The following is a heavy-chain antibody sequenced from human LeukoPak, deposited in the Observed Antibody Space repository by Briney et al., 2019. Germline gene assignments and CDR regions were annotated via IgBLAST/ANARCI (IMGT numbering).Heavy chain of an antibody. J-gene: IGHJ5*02. CDR3: AREGREANCYTRCGWFDP. CDR2: IIPILGIA. V-gene: IGHV1-69*04. CDR1: GGTFSSYA. D-gene: IGHD2-2*02. Sequence: ASVKVSCKASGGTFSSYAISWVRQAPGQGLEWMGRIIPILGIANYAQKFQGRVTITADKSTSTAYMELSSLRSEDTAVYYCAREGREANCYTRCGWFDPWGQGTLVTVSS.